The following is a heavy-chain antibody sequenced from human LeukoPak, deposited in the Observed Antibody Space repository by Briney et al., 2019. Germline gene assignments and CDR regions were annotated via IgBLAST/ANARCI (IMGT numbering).Heavy chain of an antibody. CDR2: ISWNGGSI. CDR1: GFTFEEYG. D-gene: IGHD3-10*02. CDR3: AELGITMIGGV. Sequence: GGSLRLSCAASGFTFEEYGMHWVRHAPGKGLEWVSGISWNGGSIGYADSVKGRFTISRDNAKNSLYLQMNSLRAEDTAVYYCAELGITMIGGVWGKGTTVTISS. V-gene: IGHV3-9*01. J-gene: IGHJ6*04.